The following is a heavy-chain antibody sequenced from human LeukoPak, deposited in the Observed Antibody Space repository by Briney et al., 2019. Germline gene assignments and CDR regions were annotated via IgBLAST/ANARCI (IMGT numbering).Heavy chain of an antibody. D-gene: IGHD5-18*01. Sequence: GGSLRLSCAASGFTFSSYGMHWVRQAPGKGLEWVAFIRYDGSNKYYADSVKGRFTTSRDNSKNTLYLQMNSLRAEDTAVYYCAKDGRADTAMVIKYYFDYWGQGTLVTVSS. CDR1: GFTFSSYG. CDR2: IRYDGSNK. CDR3: AKDGRADTAMVIKYYFDY. V-gene: IGHV3-30*02. J-gene: IGHJ4*02.